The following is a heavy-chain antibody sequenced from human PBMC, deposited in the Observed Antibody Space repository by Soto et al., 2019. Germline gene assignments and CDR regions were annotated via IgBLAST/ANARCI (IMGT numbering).Heavy chain of an antibody. CDR3: ARGGGGGLFEH. J-gene: IGHJ4*02. CDR1: GFPVSDYY. CDR2: ISPKSTYT. D-gene: IGHD2-21*01. Sequence: QVHLVESGGGLVKPGGSLRLSCATSGFPVSDYYMSWIRQAPGKGLEWLSHISPKSTYTNYADSVKGRFTISRDNTKSSLFLQMNSLGVADTAVYYCARGGGGGLFEHWGQGVLVTVSS. V-gene: IGHV3-11*06.